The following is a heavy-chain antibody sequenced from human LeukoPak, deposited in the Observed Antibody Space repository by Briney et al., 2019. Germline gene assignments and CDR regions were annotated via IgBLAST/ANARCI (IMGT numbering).Heavy chain of an antibody. D-gene: IGHD6-13*01. CDR2: IYYSGSS. CDR1: GGSISSYY. V-gene: IGHV4-59*01. Sequence: SETLSLTCSVSGGSISSYYWSWIRQPPGKGLEWIGYIYYSGSSNYNPSLKSRVTISVDTSKNQFSLRLSSVTAADTAVYYCARVTGYMTEDYFDYWGQGTLITVSS. CDR3: ARVTGYMTEDYFDY. J-gene: IGHJ4*02.